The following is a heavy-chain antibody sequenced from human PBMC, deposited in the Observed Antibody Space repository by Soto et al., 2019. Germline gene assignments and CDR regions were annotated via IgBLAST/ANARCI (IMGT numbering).Heavy chain of an antibody. CDR3: ARRKLFIAAAVHNWFDP. CDR2: INHSGST. D-gene: IGHD6-13*01. Sequence: SETLSLTCAVYGGSFSGYYWSWIRQPPGKGPEWIGEINHSGSTNYNPSLKSRVTISVDTSKNQFSLKLSSVTAADTAVYYCARRKLFIAAAVHNWFDPWGQGTLVTVSS. J-gene: IGHJ5*02. CDR1: GGSFSGYY. V-gene: IGHV4-34*01.